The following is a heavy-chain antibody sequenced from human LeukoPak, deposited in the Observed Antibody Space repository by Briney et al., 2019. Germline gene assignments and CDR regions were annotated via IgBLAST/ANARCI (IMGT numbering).Heavy chain of an antibody. D-gene: IGHD6-13*01. CDR2: ISYDGSNK. V-gene: IGHV3-30*18. CDR1: GFTFSSYG. Sequence: GGSLRLSCAASGFTFSSYGMHWVRQAPGKGLEWVAVISYDGSNKYYADSVKGRFTISRDNSKNTLYLQMSSLRAEDTAVYYCAKNNGSSPYIDYWGQGTLVTVSS. CDR3: AKNNGSSPYIDY. J-gene: IGHJ4*02.